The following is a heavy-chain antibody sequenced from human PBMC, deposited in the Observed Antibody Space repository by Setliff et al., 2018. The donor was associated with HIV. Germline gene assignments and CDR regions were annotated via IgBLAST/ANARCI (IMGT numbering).Heavy chain of an antibody. D-gene: IGHD6-19*01. Sequence: SATLSLTCVAYGGSLSSYYWNWIRQTPGKGLEWIGEIHPTGHINYNPSYKSRVTVSLDTSKIQFSLKLNSVTAADTGVYYCAAFDSGRDVWGQGTLVTVS. CDR1: GGSLSSYY. J-gene: IGHJ4*02. V-gene: IGHV4-34*01. CDR2: IHPTGHI. CDR3: AAFDSGRDV.